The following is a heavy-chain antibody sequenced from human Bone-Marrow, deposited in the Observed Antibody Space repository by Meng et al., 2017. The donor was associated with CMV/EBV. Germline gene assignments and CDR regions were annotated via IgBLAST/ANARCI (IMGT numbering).Heavy chain of an antibody. Sequence: GGSLRLSCAASGFTFSSYEMNWVRQAPGKGLEWVSGISWNSGHIAYADSVKGRFTISRDSAKKSLYLQMSSLRVEDTALYYCAKDMRESTVVGSVGMLRTGYNGMDVWGQGTTVTVSS. CDR1: GFTFSSYE. D-gene: IGHD2-21*01. CDR2: ISWNSGHI. CDR3: AKDMRESTVVGSVGMLRTGYNGMDV. V-gene: IGHV3-9*01. J-gene: IGHJ6*02.